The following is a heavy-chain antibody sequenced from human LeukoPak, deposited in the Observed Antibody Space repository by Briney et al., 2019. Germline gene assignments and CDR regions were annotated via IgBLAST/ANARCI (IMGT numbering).Heavy chain of an antibody. CDR2: IASDGNST. V-gene: IGHV3-74*01. CDR1: GFTFSSYW. CDR3: ARGRPHGNDY. D-gene: IGHD4-23*01. J-gene: IGHJ4*02. Sequence: AGGSLRLSCAASGFTFSSYWMNWVRQAPGKGLVWVSRIASDGNSTTYADSVKGRFSISRDNAKNTLYLQMNSLGVEDTAVYYCARGRPHGNDYWGQGTLVTVSS.